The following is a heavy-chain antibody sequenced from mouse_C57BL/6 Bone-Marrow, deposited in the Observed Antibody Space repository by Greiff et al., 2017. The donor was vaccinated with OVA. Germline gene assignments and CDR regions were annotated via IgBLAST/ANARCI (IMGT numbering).Heavy chain of an antibody. J-gene: IGHJ3*01. CDR1: GFTFSSYA. Sequence: EVQLKESGGGLVKPGGSLKLSCAASGFTFSSYAMSWVRQTPEKRLEWVATISDGGSYTYYPDNVKGRFTISRDNAKNNLYLQMSHLKSEDTAMYYCARDPLLRWGQGTLVTVSA. D-gene: IGHD1-1*01. CDR2: ISDGGSYT. V-gene: IGHV5-4*01. CDR3: ARDPLLR.